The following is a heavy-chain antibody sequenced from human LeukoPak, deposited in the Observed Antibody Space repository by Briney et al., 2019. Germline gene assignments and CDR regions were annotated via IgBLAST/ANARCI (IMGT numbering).Heavy chain of an antibody. CDR3: ARGPPDCSSTSCYAFDAFDI. D-gene: IGHD2-2*01. Sequence: PSETLSLTCGVYGGSLSGYYWGWIRQPPGKGLEWIGSMYSSGSTYYNPSLKSRVTISVDTSKNQFSLKLSSVTAADTAVYYCARGPPDCSSTSCYAFDAFDIWGQGTMVTVSS. V-gene: IGHV4-34*01. CDR2: MYSSGST. J-gene: IGHJ3*02. CDR1: GGSLSGYY.